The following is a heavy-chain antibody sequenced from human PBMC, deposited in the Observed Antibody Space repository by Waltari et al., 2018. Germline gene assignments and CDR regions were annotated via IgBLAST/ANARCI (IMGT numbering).Heavy chain of an antibody. Sequence: EAQLLESGGGLVQPGGSLRLSCVGSGFAFSASAMHWVRQAPGKGLEWVAVIYAGGSTYYADSIDGRFSISRDNSKKTVFLEMNGLRREDTAVYFCATKQISTSGVLIDRWGQGVLVTVSS. V-gene: IGHV3-23*03. CDR3: ATKQISTSGVLIDR. CDR1: GFAFSASA. D-gene: IGHD3-3*01. CDR2: IYAGGST. J-gene: IGHJ5*02.